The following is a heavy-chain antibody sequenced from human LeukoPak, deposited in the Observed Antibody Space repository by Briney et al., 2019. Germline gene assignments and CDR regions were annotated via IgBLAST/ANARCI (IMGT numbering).Heavy chain of an antibody. D-gene: IGHD6-13*01. CDR3: ARGRIAAAGTFDY. V-gene: IGHV4-59*01. CDR1: GGSISRYY. CDR2: IYYTGST. J-gene: IGHJ4*02. Sequence: SETLSLTCTVSGGSISRYYWSWIRQPPGKGLECIGYIYYTGSTNYNPSLQSRVTISVDTCQHQFSLKLRSVTAADTAVYYCARGRIAAAGTFDYWGQGTLVTVSS.